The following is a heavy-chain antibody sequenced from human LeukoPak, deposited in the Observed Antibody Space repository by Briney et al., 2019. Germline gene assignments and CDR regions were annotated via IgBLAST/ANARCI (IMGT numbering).Heavy chain of an antibody. J-gene: IGHJ4*02. D-gene: IGHD1-26*01. CDR2: TSYSEGT. Sequence: SETLSLTCTVSGGSVSRGGYYRNWIRQHPGKGLEWIGFTSYSEGTYYNPSLMSRITISVDRSQNQFSLKMRDVTAADTAVYFCATADWESFYLDSWGQGALVAVSS. CDR1: GGSVSRGGYY. V-gene: IGHV4-31*03. CDR3: ATADWESFYLDS.